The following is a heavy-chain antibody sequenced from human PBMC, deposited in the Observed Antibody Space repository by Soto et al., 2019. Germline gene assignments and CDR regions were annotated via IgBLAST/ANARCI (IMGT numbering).Heavy chain of an antibody. V-gene: IGHV4-59*01. CDR2: IYYSGRT. J-gene: IGHJ4*02. CDR1: GVSISGFY. D-gene: IGHD2-15*01. Sequence: QVQLQGSGPGLVRPSETLSLTCAVSGVSISGFYWSWIRQPPGKELAYIGYIYYSGRTYYNPSLKSRVTVSLDSSKNQFSLKLASVTAADTAIYYCARGHLWVEDWGQGTLVTVSS. CDR3: ARGHLWVED.